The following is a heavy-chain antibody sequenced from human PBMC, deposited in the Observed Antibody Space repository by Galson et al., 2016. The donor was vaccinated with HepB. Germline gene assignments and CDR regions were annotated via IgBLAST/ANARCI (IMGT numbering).Heavy chain of an antibody. D-gene: IGHD2-8*02. CDR1: GFTFTNYA. Sequence: SLRLSCAASGFTFTNYAMSWVRQAPGKGLEWVSGISGSGSGTYYTDSVKGRFTISRDNSKNTLYLQMNSLRAEDTAFYYCAKEKGTGYSPFDYWGQGTLVTVSS. V-gene: IGHV3-23*01. CDR3: AKEKGTGYSPFDY. CDR2: ISGSGSGT. J-gene: IGHJ4*02.